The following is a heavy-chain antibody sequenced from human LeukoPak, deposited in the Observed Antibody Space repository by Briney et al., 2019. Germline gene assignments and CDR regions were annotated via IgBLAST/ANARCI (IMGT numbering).Heavy chain of an antibody. D-gene: IGHD3-10*01. CDR2: ISSSSSTI. Sequence: GGSLRLSCAASGFTFSSYSMNWVRQAPGKGLEWVSCISSSSSTIYYADSVKGRFTISRDNAKNSLYLQMNSLRAEDTAVYYCARDVYGSGKNWFDPWGQGTLVTVSS. J-gene: IGHJ5*02. CDR3: ARDVYGSGKNWFDP. V-gene: IGHV3-48*01. CDR1: GFTFSSYS.